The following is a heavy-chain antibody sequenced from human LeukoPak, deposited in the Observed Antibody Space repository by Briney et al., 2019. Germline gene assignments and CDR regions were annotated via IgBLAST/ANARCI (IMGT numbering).Heavy chain of an antibody. CDR1: GGSISSGSYY. Sequence: SETLSLTCTVSGGSISSGSYYWSWTRQPAGKGLEWIGRIYTSGSTNYNPSLKSRVTISVDTSKNQFSLKLSSVTAADTAVYYCARNGYSSSWSYFDYWGQGTLVTVSS. CDR3: ARNGYSSSWSYFDY. CDR2: IYTSGST. D-gene: IGHD6-13*01. J-gene: IGHJ4*02. V-gene: IGHV4-61*02.